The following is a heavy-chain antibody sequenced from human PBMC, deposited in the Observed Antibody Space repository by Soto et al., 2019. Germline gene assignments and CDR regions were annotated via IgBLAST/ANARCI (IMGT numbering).Heavy chain of an antibody. Sequence: PSETLSLTCTVSGGSISSYYWRWIRQTAGKGLEWIGRIYTSGSTNYNPSLKSRVTMSLDTSKNQFFLKLSSVTAADSAVYYCAYCYQFDYWGQGTLVTVSS. CDR1: GGSISSYY. CDR2: IYTSGST. J-gene: IGHJ4*02. V-gene: IGHV4-4*07. D-gene: IGHD2-15*01. CDR3: AYCYQFDY.